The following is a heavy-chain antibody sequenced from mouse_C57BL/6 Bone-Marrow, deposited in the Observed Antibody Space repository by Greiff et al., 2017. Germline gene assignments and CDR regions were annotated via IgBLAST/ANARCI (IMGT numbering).Heavy chain of an antibody. CDR2: ISSGSSTI. CDR1: GFTFSDHG. Sequence: EVQVVESGGGLVKPGGSLKLSCAASGFTFSDHGMHWVRQAPEKGLEWVAYISSGSSTIYYADTVKGRFTISRDNAKNTLFLQMTSLRSEDTAMYYCARQSDYWGQGTTLTVSS. J-gene: IGHJ2*01. CDR3: ARQSDY. V-gene: IGHV5-17*01.